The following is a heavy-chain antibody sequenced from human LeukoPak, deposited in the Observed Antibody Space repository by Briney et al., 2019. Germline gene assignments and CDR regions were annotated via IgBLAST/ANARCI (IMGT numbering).Heavy chain of an antibody. CDR1: SSGDYY. CDR2: IRSKVYGGTT. V-gene: IGHV3-49*03. D-gene: IGHD5-12*01. CDR3: TRGNRGYSGYDLY. J-gene: IGHJ4*02. Sequence: SSGDYYWSWIRQAPGKGLEWVGFIRSKVYGGTTEHAASVKGRFSISGDASKSIAYLQMNSLKTEDTAVYYCTRGNRGYSGYDLYWGQGTLVTVSS.